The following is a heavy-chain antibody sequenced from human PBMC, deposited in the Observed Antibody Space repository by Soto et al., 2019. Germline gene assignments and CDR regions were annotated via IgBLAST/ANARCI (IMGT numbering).Heavy chain of an antibody. CDR3: AREVNFYGLDV. J-gene: IGHJ6*02. Sequence: QVQLVQSGAEVKKPGASVKVSCKASGYTFTSYDINWVRQATGQGLEWMGWMNPNSGNTGYAQKFQGRVTMTRNTSISTAYMERSRLRAADTAVYYCAREVNFYGLDVWGQGTTVTVSS. CDR1: GYTFTSYD. CDR2: MNPNSGNT. V-gene: IGHV1-8*01.